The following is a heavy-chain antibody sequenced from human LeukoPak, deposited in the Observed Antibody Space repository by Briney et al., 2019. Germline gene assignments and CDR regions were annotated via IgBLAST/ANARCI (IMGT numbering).Heavy chain of an antibody. CDR3: AREIVGTHKSRFDP. J-gene: IGHJ5*02. CDR2: INQDGTDK. V-gene: IGHV3-7*03. D-gene: IGHD1-26*01. CDR1: GFTFSYYA. Sequence: GGSLRLSCAASGFTFSYYAMSWLRQAPGKGLEWVANINQDGTDKYYVDSVKGRFTISRDNAKNSLYLQMNSLRAEDTAVYYCAREIVGTHKSRFDPWGQGTLVTVSS.